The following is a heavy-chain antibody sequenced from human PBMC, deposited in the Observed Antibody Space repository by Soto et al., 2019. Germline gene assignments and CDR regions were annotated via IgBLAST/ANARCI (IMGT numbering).Heavy chain of an antibody. V-gene: IGHV1-69*02. CDR2: IIPILGIA. J-gene: IGHJ5*02. CDR1: GGTFSSYT. D-gene: IGHD3-22*01. CDR3: ARSRYYYDSSGYPNWFDP. Sequence: SVKVSCKASGGTFSSYTISWVRQAPGQGLEWMGRIIPILGIANYAQKFQGRVTITADKSTSTAYMELSSLRSEDTAVYYFARSRYYYDSSGYPNWFDPWGQGTLVTVSS.